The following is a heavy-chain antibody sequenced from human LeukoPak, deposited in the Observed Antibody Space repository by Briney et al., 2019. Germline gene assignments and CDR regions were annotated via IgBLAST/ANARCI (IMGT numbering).Heavy chain of an antibody. D-gene: IGHD2-21*01. CDR1: GYTLTELS. V-gene: IGHV1-46*01. J-gene: IGHJ1*01. Sequence: GASVKVSCKVSGYTLTELSMHWVRQAPGQGLEWMGIINPSGGSTSYAQKFQGRVTMTRDTSTSTVYMELSSLRSEDTAVYYRARDESTSILWWWGQGTLVTVSS. CDR2: INPSGGST. CDR3: ARDESTSILWW.